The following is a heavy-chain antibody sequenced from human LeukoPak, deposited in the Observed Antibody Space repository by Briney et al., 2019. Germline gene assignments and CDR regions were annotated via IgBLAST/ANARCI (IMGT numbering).Heavy chain of an antibody. CDR2: ISSSGSTI. CDR3: ARVLQLLGGNSALDY. J-gene: IGHJ4*02. V-gene: IGHV3-11*01. Sequence: GGSLRLSCTTSGFTFGDYSIIWFRQAPGKGLEWVSYISSSGSTIYYADSVKGRFTISRDNAKNSLYLQMNSLRAEDTAVYYCARVLQLLGGNSALDYWGQGTLVTVSS. D-gene: IGHD4-23*01. CDR1: GFTFGDYS.